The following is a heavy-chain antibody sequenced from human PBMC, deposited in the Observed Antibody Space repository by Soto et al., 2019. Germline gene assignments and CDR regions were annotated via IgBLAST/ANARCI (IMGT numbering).Heavy chain of an antibody. CDR3: AKDLGRVVITCPGY. Sequence: LSCAASGFTCSSHGRHWVRQAPGKGLEWVAVISYDGSNKYYADSVKGRFTISRDNSKNTLYLQMNSLRAEDTAVYYCAKDLGRVVITCPGYWGQGTLVTVSS. V-gene: IGHV3-30*18. CDR2: ISYDGSNK. D-gene: IGHD3-22*01. J-gene: IGHJ4*02. CDR1: GFTCSSHG.